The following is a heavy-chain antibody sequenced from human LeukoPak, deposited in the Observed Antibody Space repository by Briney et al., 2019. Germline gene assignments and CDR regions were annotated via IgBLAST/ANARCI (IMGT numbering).Heavy chain of an antibody. CDR3: ARGHCSSTSCYSNWFDP. Sequence: EPSGTLSLTCTVSGDSISSYSWSWTRQSAGRGLEWIGRISTRGSTNYNPSLKSRISMSVDTSKNQFSLKLISVNAADTAVYYCARGHCSSTSCYSNWFDPWGQGTLVTVSS. CDR2: ISTRGST. V-gene: IGHV4-4*07. D-gene: IGHD2-2*01. CDR1: GDSISSYS. J-gene: IGHJ5*02.